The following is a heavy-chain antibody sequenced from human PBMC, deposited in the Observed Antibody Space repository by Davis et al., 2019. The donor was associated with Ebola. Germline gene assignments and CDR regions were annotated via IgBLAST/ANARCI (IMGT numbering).Heavy chain of an antibody. CDR3: ARGWLRTSFDY. J-gene: IGHJ4*02. CDR2: TYFNSKWYN. CDR1: GDSVSLTSAG. D-gene: IGHD6-19*01. Sequence: HSQTLSLTCAISGDSVSLTSAGWNWIRQSPSRGLEWLGRTYFNSKWYNDYAVSVKSRISINPDTSKNQFSLQLNSVTPEDTAVYYCARGWLRTSFDYWGQGTLVTVSS. V-gene: IGHV6-1*01.